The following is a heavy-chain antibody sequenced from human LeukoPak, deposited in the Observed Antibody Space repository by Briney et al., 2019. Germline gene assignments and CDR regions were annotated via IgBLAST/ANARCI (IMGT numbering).Heavy chain of an antibody. CDR2: ISGSGGST. D-gene: IGHD3-22*01. J-gene: IGHJ3*02. CDR3: AKLLYDSSGYYYTHDAFDI. V-gene: IGHV3-23*01. CDR1: GFTFSRYD. Sequence: PGGSLRLSCAASGFTFSRYDMSWVRQAPGKGLEWVSAISGSGGSTYYADSVKGRFTISRDNSKNMVYLQMNSLRAEDTAVYYCAKLLYDSSGYYYTHDAFDIWGQGTMVTVSS.